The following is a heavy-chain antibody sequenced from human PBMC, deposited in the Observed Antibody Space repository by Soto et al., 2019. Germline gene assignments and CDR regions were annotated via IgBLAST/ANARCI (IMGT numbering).Heavy chain of an antibody. V-gene: IGHV2-70*01. D-gene: IGHD3-10*01. CDR1: GFSLSTSGMC. CDR2: IYWDDDK. CDR3: ARSYGSGSYLYREGLYYFDY. Sequence: VSGPTLVNPTQTLTLTCTFSGFSLSTSGMCVSWIRQPPGNALEWLALIYWDDDKYYSTSLKTRLTISKDTSKNQVVLTMTNMDPVDTATYYCARSYGSGSYLYREGLYYFDYWGQGTLVTVSS. J-gene: IGHJ4*02.